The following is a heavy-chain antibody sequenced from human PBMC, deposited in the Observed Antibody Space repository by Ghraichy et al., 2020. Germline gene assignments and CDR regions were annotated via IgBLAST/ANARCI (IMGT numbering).Heavy chain of an antibody. CDR1: GFTFSSYA. CDR2: ISGSGGAT. V-gene: IGHV3-23*01. J-gene: IGHJ4*02. CDR3: AKDRSSSSPYCFGS. D-gene: IGHD6-6*01. Sequence: GGSLRLSCAASGFTFSSYAMSWVRQAPGKGLEWVSDISGSGGATYSADSVKGRFTISRDNSKNTRYLHMNSLRAEDTAAYYCAKDRSSSSPYCFGSWGQGTRVTVSS.